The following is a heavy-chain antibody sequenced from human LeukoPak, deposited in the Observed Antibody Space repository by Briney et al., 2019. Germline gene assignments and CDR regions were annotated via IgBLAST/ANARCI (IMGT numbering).Heavy chain of an antibody. CDR2: MNPNSGNT. D-gene: IGHD6-13*01. CDR1: GYTFTSYD. Sequence: ASVKVSCKASGYTFTSYDINWVRQATGQGLEWMGWMNPNSGNTGYAQKFQGRVTMTRNTSISTAYMELSSLRSEDTAVYHCARGYSSSWSGTEYFDYWGQGTLVTVSS. CDR3: ARGYSSSWSGTEYFDY. J-gene: IGHJ4*02. V-gene: IGHV1-8*01.